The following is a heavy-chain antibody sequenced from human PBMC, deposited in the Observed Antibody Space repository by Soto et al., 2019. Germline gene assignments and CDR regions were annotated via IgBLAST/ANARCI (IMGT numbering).Heavy chain of an antibody. CDR2: IYSSGHT. J-gene: IGHJ4*02. CDR3: ARDSFTAGLYFDY. D-gene: IGHD2-8*02. CDR1: GDSIRSYY. V-gene: IGHV4-59*01. Sequence: SETLSLTCTVSGDSIRSYYWNWIRQPPGKGLEWIGYIYSSGHTNYNPSLKSRVTMSLDTSKNRFSLILNSVTAADTAVYYCARDSFTAGLYFDYWGRGTLVTVSS.